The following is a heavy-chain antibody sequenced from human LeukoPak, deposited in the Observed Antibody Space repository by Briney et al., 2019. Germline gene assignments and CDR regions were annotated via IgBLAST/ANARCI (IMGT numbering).Heavy chain of an antibody. D-gene: IGHD2-15*01. CDR2: INHSGST. J-gene: IGHJ4*02. CDR1: GGSFSGYY. V-gene: IGHV4-34*01. CDR3: ARVTLLPTHIDY. Sequence: PSETLSLTCAVYGGSFSGYYWSWIRQPPGKGLEWIGEINHSGSTYYTPSLKSRVTISVDTSKNQFSLKLSSVTAADTALYYCARVTLLPTHIDYWGQGTLVTISS.